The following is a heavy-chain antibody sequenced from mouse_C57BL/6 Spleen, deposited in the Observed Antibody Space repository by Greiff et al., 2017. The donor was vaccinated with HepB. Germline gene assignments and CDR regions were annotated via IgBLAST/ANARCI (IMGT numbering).Heavy chain of an antibody. Sequence: EVQLLQSGPGLVKPSPSLSLSCSVTGYSITGCYSWTWIRQFPGNNLEWMGYIRYDGSNNYNPALENRISITRDTSKNLFFLKLNSVTTEDTATCYCAREDDSGGMDYWGQGTSVTVSS. CDR1: GYSITGCYS. CDR2: IRYDGSN. V-gene: IGHV3-6*01. D-gene: IGHD2-13*01. CDR3: AREDDSGGMDY. J-gene: IGHJ4*01.